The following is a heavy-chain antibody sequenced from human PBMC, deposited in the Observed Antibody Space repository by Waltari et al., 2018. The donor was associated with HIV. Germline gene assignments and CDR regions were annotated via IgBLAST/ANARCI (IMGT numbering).Heavy chain of an antibody. CDR2: IYSGGNT. CDR1: GFTVSSNY. CDR3: VRDGGYCSSTSCLGFFDY. D-gene: IGHD2-2*01. Sequence: EVQVVESGGGLVQPGGSLRLSCAASGFTVSSNYMNWVRQAQGKGLEWVSIIYSGGNTYYADSVKGRFTISRDNSKNTLYLQMNSLRAEDTAVYYCVRDGGYCSSTSCLGFFDYWGQGTLVTVSS. V-gene: IGHV3-66*02. J-gene: IGHJ4*02.